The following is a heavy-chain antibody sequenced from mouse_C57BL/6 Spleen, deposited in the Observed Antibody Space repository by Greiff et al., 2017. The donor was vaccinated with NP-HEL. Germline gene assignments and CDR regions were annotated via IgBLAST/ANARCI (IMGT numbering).Heavy chain of an antibody. V-gene: IGHV2-3*01. CDR1: GFSFTSYG. CDR3: AKQGWYEGYYAMDY. Sequence: QVQLQQSGPGLVAPSQSLSITCTVSGFSFTSYGVSWVRQPPGKGLEWLGVIWGDGSTNYHSALISRLSISKDNSKSQVFLRLNRLQTDDTATYYCAKQGWYEGYYAMDYWGQGTSVTVSS. CDR2: IWGDGST. J-gene: IGHJ4*01. D-gene: IGHD2-14*01.